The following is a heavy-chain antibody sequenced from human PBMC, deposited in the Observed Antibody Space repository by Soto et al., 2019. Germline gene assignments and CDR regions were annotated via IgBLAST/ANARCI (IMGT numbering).Heavy chain of an antibody. D-gene: IGHD3-3*01. V-gene: IGHV3-21*01. CDR3: ARFGLVTFDC. CDR1: GFLFNTYS. Sequence: PGGSLRLSCAASGFLFNTYSMDWVRQAPGKGLEWVASISPSGSYMYYGDSLKGRFTVSRDNAKNSLYLQMDSLRADDTAIYYCARFGLVTFDCWGRGTLVTVSS. J-gene: IGHJ4*02. CDR2: ISPSGSYM.